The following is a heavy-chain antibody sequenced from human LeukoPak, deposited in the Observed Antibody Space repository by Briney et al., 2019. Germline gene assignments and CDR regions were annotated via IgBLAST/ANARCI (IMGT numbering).Heavy chain of an antibody. J-gene: IGHJ4*02. V-gene: IGHV5-51*01. D-gene: IGHD1-1*01. CDR1: GSRFTNYC. Sequence: GESLTISCKGSGSRFTNYCIGWVRQMPGKGLECMGMIYPSDSDTRYSPSFQGQVTISADKSISTTYLQPRTLQSLDTAMYYCARQVRRGDFDSWGQGTLVTVSS. CDR3: ARQVRRGDFDS. CDR2: IYPSDSDT.